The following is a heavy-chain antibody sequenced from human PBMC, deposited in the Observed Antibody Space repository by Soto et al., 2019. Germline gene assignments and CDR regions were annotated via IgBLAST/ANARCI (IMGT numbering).Heavy chain of an antibody. V-gene: IGHV4-38-2*01. Sequence: SETLCLTCAVSGYSISSGYYWGWIRQPPGKGLEWIGSIYHSGSTYYNPSLKSRVTISVDTSKNQFSLKLSSVTAADTVVYYCARVPSITMVRGVINWFNPWGQGTLVNVS. D-gene: IGHD3-10*01. CDR3: ARVPSITMVRGVINWFNP. J-gene: IGHJ5*02. CDR1: GYSISSGYY. CDR2: IYHSGST.